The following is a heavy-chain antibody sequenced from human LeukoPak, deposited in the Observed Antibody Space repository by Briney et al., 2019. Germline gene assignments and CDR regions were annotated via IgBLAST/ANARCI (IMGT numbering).Heavy chain of an antibody. CDR1: GFTFSSYA. J-gene: IGHJ4*02. CDR2: ISGSSSDI. CDR3: ARRGYHDSSGYDY. V-gene: IGHV3-21*06. Sequence: AGGSLRLSCVASGFTFSSYAMNWVRQARGKGLEWVSSISGSSSDIYYADSVKGRFTISRDNAKNPVFLQMNNLRAEDTAIYYCARRGYHDSSGYDYWGQGTLVTVSS. D-gene: IGHD3-22*01.